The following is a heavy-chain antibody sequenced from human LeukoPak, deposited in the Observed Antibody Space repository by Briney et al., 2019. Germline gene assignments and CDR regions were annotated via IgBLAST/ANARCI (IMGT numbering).Heavy chain of an antibody. J-gene: IGHJ4*02. V-gene: IGHV1-3*01. Sequence: ASVKVSCKASGYTFTSYAMHWVRQAPGQRLEWMGWINAGNGNTKYSQKFQGRVTMTTDTSTSTAYMELRSLRSDDTAVYYCARDTAPGYDFWSGYYKEDYWGQGTLVTVSS. CDR3: ARDTAPGYDFWSGYYKEDY. CDR2: INAGNGNT. D-gene: IGHD3-3*01. CDR1: GYTFTSYA.